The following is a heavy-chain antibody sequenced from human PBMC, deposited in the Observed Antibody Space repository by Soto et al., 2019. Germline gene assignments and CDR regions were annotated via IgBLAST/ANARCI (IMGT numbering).Heavy chain of an antibody. J-gene: IGHJ4*02. CDR2: IIPIFGTA. CDR1: GGTLSSYA. D-gene: IGHD3-22*01. CDR3: ARSWGPKYYYDSSGFYYFDY. Sequence: SVKFFCKASGGTLSSYAISWVRQAPGQGLEWLGGIIPIFGTANYAQKFQGRVTITADKSTSTAYMELSSLRSEDTAVYYCARSWGPKYYYDSSGFYYFDYWGQGTLVTVSS. V-gene: IGHV1-69*06.